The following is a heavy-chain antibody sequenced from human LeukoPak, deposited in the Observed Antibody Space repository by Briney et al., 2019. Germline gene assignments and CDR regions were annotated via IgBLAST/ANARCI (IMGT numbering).Heavy chain of an antibody. CDR3: ARDLTHGGKTS. V-gene: IGHV3-66*02. CDR1: GFTVISNY. Sequence: GGSLRLSFAASGFTVISNYMRWGRQAPREGLEWVSVIYRGGDTYYADSVKGRFTLSRDNSKNTLYLQMNSLRGEDTAVYNCARDLTHGGKTSWGQGTLVTVS. J-gene: IGHJ5*02. CDR2: IYRGGDT. D-gene: IGHD4-23*01.